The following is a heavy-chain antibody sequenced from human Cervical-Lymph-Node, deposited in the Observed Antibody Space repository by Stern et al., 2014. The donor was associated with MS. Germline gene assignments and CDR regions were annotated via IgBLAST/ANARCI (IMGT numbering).Heavy chain of an antibody. V-gene: IGHV1-2*02. D-gene: IGHD2-2*01. Sequence: VQLVQSGAEVKKPGASVKVSCKASQYTFTGYYIHWVRQAPGQGLEWMGGINPNSGGTHYAEKVQGRFTMTRDTSQRAAYMELSSLRSDDTAVYSCARDGSSTSCCNWFDPWGQGTLVTVSS. CDR3: ARDGSSTSCCNWFDP. CDR1: QYTFTGYY. CDR2: INPNSGGT. J-gene: IGHJ5*02.